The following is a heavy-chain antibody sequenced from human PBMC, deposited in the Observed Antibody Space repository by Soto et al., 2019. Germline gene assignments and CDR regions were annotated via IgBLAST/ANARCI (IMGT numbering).Heavy chain of an antibody. CDR3: ARDTSGFSPYYFDY. J-gene: IGHJ4*02. Sequence: QVQLVQSGAEVKKPGASVKVSCKASGYIFTSYGISWVRQAPGQGLEWMGWISAYNGNTKYAQKFRGRVTMTTDTSTSTAYMELRSLRSDDTAVYYCARDTSGFSPYYFDYWGQGTLVTVSS. CDR1: GYIFTSYG. D-gene: IGHD6-19*01. V-gene: IGHV1-18*01. CDR2: ISAYNGNT.